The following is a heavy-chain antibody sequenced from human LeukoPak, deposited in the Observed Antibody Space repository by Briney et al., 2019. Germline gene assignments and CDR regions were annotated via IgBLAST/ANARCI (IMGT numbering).Heavy chain of an antibody. V-gene: IGHV4-59*01. CDR1: GGSISTFY. CDR3: ARCPYAAPVETP. CDR2: VFYNGDT. D-gene: IGHD5-24*01. J-gene: IGHJ5*02. Sequence: PSETLSLTCTVSGGSISTFYWSWIRQPPGKGLEWIGYVFYNGDTYYSPSLRSRVTISIDTSKNQFSLKLTSATAADTAIYFGARCPYAAPVETPWGQGTLVTVSS.